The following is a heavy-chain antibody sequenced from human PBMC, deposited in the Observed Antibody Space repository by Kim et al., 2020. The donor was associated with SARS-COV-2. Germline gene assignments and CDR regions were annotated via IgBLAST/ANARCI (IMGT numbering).Heavy chain of an antibody. CDR3: ARDASGWNPRPRFDP. Sequence: ESVKSRITNNPDTSKNQFSLQLNSVTPEDTAVYYCARDASGWNPRPRFDPWGQGTLVTVSS. D-gene: IGHD6-19*01. J-gene: IGHJ5*02. V-gene: IGHV6-1*01.